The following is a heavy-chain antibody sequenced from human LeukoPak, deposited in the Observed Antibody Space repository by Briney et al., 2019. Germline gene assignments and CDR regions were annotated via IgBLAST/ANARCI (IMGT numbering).Heavy chain of an antibody. CDR2: INPSGGST. D-gene: IGHD2-2*01. Sequence: ASVKVSCKAFGYTFTSNYMHWVRQAPGQGLEWMGIINPSGGSTSYAQKFQGRVTMTRDTSTSTVYMELSSLRSEDTAVYYCASQIGSSVVEDAFDIWGQGTMVTVSS. CDR1: GYTFTSNY. CDR3: ASQIGSSVVEDAFDI. V-gene: IGHV1-46*01. J-gene: IGHJ3*02.